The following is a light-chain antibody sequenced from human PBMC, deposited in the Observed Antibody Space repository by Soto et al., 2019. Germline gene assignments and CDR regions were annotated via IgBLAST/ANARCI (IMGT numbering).Light chain of an antibody. Sequence: QSVLTQPRSVSGSPGQSVTISCTGTSRDVGGYNYVSWYQQHPGKAPKLMIYDVSKRPSGVPDRFSGSKSGNTASLTSSGLQAEDEADYYCCSYAGSYYVFGTGTKLTVL. J-gene: IGLJ1*01. CDR2: DVS. CDR1: SRDVGGYNY. CDR3: CSYAGSYYV. V-gene: IGLV2-11*01.